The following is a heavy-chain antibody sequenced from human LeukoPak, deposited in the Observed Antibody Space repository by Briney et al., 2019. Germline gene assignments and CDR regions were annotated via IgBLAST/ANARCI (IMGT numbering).Heavy chain of an antibody. V-gene: IGHV3-48*03. D-gene: IGHD3-22*01. Sequence: PGGSLRLSCAASGFTFSGYEMNWVRQAPGKGLEWVSYISSSGSTIYYADSVKGRFTISRDNAKNSLYLQMNSLRAEDTAVYYCARDAHYYDSSGYSGYWGQGTLVTVSS. CDR2: ISSSGSTI. J-gene: IGHJ4*02. CDR1: GFTFSGYE. CDR3: ARDAHYYDSSGYSGY.